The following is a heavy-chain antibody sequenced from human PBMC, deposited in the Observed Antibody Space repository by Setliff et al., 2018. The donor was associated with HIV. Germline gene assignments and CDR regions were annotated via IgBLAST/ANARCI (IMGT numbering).Heavy chain of an antibody. CDR1: GFTVSSNY. Sequence: GGSLRLSCAASGFTVSSNYMSWVRQAPGKGLEWVSVIYGGGTTHYADSVKGRFTISRDNSKNTVYLQMNSLRAEDTAMYYCAKDLSTMIVVGAFDIWGQGTMVTVSS. D-gene: IGHD3-22*01. V-gene: IGHV3-66*01. CDR2: IYGGGTT. CDR3: AKDLSTMIVVGAFDI. J-gene: IGHJ3*02.